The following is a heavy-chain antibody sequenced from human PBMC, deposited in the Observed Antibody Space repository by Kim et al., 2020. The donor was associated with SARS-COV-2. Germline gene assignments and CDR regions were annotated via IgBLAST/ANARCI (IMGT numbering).Heavy chain of an antibody. D-gene: IGHD3-22*01. CDR3: ARDAYFGNTGYYGLES. V-gene: IGHV3-20*01. J-gene: IGHJ4*02. CDR1: GFTFDNYG. Sequence: GGSLRLSCAASGFTFDNYGMNWVRQIPGKGLEWVAGITWNSDRAGYVDSVKGRFTISRDNAKNSLFLQMNSLRDEDTAVYHCARDAYFGNTGYYGLESWGRGTLVTVSS. CDR2: ITWNSDRA.